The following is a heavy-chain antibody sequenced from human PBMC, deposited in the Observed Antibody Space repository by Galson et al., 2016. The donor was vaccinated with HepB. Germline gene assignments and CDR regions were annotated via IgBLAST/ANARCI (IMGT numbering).Heavy chain of an antibody. D-gene: IGHD3-22*01. V-gene: IGHV5-51*01. J-gene: IGHJ3*01. CDR1: GASRFGGFW. Sequence: SGAEVKRPGDSLKMSCKVSGASRFGGFWIGWVRHRPGQGLQWLGIINPGDSDVEIGPSVRGRISISVDRSTTNVFLHWHSLEPSDTATYFCGRHVDSPLPSRAFDVWGQGTSVTVS. CDR3: GRHVDSPLPSRAFDV. CDR2: INPGDSDV.